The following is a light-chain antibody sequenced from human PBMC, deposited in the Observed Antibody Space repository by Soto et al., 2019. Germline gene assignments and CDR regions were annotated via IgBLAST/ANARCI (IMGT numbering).Light chain of an antibody. CDR1: NSDVGIYDF. J-gene: IGLJ1*01. Sequence: QSVRTPPSSVCGTPGQSITISCTGSNSDVGIYDFVSWYQHHPGRAPKLIVSEVSHRPSGVSNRFYGSKSGKKASLTISGLQSEDEADYYCISYTSDDVRYVFGTGTKVTVL. CDR2: EVS. V-gene: IGLV2-14*01. CDR3: ISYTSDDVRYV.